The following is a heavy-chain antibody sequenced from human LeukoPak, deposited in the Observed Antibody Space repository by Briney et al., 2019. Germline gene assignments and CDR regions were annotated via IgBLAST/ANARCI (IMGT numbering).Heavy chain of an antibody. CDR1: GFTFSSYA. CDR2: ISGSGGST. Sequence: GGSLRLSCAASGFTFSSYAMSWVRQAPGKGLEWVSAISGSGGSTYYADSVKGRFTISRDNSKNTLYLQMNSLRAEDTAVYYCAKDRGYSYGYGYYFDYWGQGTLVTVSS. V-gene: IGHV3-23*01. J-gene: IGHJ4*02. D-gene: IGHD5-18*01. CDR3: AKDRGYSYGYGYYFDY.